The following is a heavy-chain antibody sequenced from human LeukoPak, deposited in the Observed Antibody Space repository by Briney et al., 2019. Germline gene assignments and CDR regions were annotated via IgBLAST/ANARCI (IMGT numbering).Heavy chain of an antibody. CDR2: IYTSGGT. CDR3: ARGVVPASHFDY. CDR1: GGSTSYYY. V-gene: IGHV4-4*07. Sequence: PSETLSLTCSVSGGSTSYYYWTWIRQPAGKGLEWIGRIYTSGGTNYNPSLKSRVTMSVDTSKNQSSLKLSSVTAADTAVYYCARGVVPASHFDYWGQGTLVTVSS. J-gene: IGHJ4*02. D-gene: IGHD2-2*01.